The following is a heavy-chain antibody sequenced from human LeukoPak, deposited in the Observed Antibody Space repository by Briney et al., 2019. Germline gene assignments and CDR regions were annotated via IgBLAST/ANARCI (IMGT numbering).Heavy chain of an antibody. CDR2: IGPTGSDR. CDR3: ATETNGRHYDY. Sequence: GSLRLSCKASGLTLSTSGFNWVRQAPGKGLEGVASIGPTGSDRYHADSIKGRFTISRDNANNFLYLQVNSLRAEDTAVYYCATETNGRHYDYWGQGTLLTVSS. J-gene: IGHJ4*02. CDR1: GLTLSTSG. D-gene: IGHD1-14*01. V-gene: IGHV3-21*06.